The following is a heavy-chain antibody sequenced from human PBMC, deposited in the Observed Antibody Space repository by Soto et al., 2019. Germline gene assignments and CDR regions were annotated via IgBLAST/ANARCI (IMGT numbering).Heavy chain of an antibody. V-gene: IGHV1-18*01. Sequence: ASVKVSCKASGYTFTSYGISWVRQAPGQGLEWMGWISAYNGNTNYAQKLQGRVNMTTDTSTSTAYMELRSLRSEDTAVYYCARDRLITFYDILTGYSTGWYNWFDPWGQGTLVTVSS. CDR1: GYTFTSYG. CDR2: ISAYNGNT. CDR3: ARDRLITFYDILTGYSTGWYNWFDP. J-gene: IGHJ5*02. D-gene: IGHD3-9*01.